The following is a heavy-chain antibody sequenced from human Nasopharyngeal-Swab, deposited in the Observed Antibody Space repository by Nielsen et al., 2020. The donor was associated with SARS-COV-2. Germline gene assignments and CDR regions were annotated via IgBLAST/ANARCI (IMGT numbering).Heavy chain of an antibody. CDR2: ISSSGSTI. J-gene: IGHJ6*02. CDR3: ARDITWFTISGDGMDV. CDR1: GFTFSDYY. Sequence: GESLKISCAASGFTFSDYYMSWIRQAPGKGLEWVSYISSSGSTIYYADPVKGRFTISRDNAKNSLYLQMNSLRAEDTAVYYCARDITWFTISGDGMDVWGQGTTVTVSS. D-gene: IGHD3-3*01. V-gene: IGHV3-11*01.